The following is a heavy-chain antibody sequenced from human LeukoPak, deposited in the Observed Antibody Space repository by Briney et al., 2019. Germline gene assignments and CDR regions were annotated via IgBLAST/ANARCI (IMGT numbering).Heavy chain of an antibody. CDR1: GFTFSSYA. D-gene: IGHD3-22*01. CDR2: ISYDGSNK. J-gene: IGHJ4*02. CDR3: ARDLSSIVVVITSLGY. V-gene: IGHV3-30-3*01. Sequence: GGSLRLSCAASGFTFSSYAMHWVRQAPGKGLEWVAVISYDGSNKYYADSVKGRFTISRDNSKNTLYLQMNSLRAEATAVYYCARDLSSIVVVITSLGYWGQGTLVTVSS.